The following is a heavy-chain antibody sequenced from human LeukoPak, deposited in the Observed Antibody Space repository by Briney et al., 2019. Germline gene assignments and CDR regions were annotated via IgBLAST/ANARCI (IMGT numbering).Heavy chain of an antibody. CDR3: ATQLVYCSGGSCYRYFQH. J-gene: IGHJ1*01. CDR2: YSGST. V-gene: IGHV4-59*08. Sequence: YSGSTNYNPSLKSRVTISVDTSKNQFSLKLSSVTAADTAVYYCATQLVYCSGGSCYRYFQHWGQGTLVTVSS. D-gene: IGHD2-15*01.